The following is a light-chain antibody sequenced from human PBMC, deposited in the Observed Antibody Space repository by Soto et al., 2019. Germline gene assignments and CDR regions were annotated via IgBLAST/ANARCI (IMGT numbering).Light chain of an antibody. V-gene: IGLV2-8*01. CDR1: SSDVGDSNS. CDR3: SSYAGSNIWV. J-gene: IGLJ3*02. Sequence: QSALTQPTSASGSPGRSVTISCSGTSSDVGDSNSVSWYQQHPGKAPKLIIYEVTKRPSGVPDRFSGSKSANAASLTVSGLQAEDEADYYCSSYAGSNIWVFGGRTKLTVL. CDR2: EVT.